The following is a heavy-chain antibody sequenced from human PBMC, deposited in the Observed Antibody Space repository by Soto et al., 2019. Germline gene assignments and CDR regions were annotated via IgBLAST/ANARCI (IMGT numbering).Heavy chain of an antibody. V-gene: IGHV6-1*01. CDR1: GDSVSSNSAA. CDR2: TYYRSKWYN. D-gene: IGHD3-10*01. CDR3: ARSQLNYGSGRYYYGMDV. J-gene: IGHJ6*02. Sequence: QVQLQQSGPGLVKPSQTLSLTCAISGDSVSSNSAAWNWIRQSPSRGLEWLGRTYYRSKWYNDYALSVKRRITIHPDSSTNHCSMQVNSGSAAGAAVYYCARSQLNYGSGRYYYGMDVWGQGNTVTVSS.